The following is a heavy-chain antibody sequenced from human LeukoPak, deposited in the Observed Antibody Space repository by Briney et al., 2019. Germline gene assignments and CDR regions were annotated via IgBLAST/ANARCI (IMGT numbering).Heavy chain of an antibody. D-gene: IGHD5-24*01. CDR1: GGSISTYY. CDR2: ISYTGST. CDR3: ARLRELAALHDALDT. Sequence: KPSETLSLTCTVSGGSISTYYWNWLRQPPGKGLEWIGYISYTGSTNYSPSLKSRVTMSVDTSKNQFSLKLSSVTAADTAVYYCARLRELAALHDALDTWGQGTMVTVCS. J-gene: IGHJ3*02. V-gene: IGHV4-59*08.